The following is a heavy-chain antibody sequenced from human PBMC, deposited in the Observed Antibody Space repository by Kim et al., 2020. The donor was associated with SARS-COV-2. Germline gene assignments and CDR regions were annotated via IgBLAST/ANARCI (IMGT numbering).Heavy chain of an antibody. D-gene: IGHD6-19*01. J-gene: IGHJ4*02. CDR2: T. Sequence: TNYNPALKSRVTISVDTSKNQFSLKLSSVTAADTAVYYCARVRSSGWLDYWGQGTLVTVSS. CDR3: ARVRSSGWLDY. V-gene: IGHV4-59*01.